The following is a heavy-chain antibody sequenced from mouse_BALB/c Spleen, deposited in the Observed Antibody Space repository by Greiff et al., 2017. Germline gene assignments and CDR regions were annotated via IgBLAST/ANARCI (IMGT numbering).Heavy chain of an antibody. Sequence: EVQLVESGPGLVKPSQSLSLTCTVTGYSITSDYAWNWIRQFPGNKLEWMGYISYSGSTSYNPSLKSRISITRDTSKNQFFLQLNSVTTEDTATYYCASGVRRGNYYAMDYWGQGTSVTVSS. V-gene: IGHV3-2*02. J-gene: IGHJ4*01. CDR2: ISYSGST. CDR3: ASGVRRGNYYAMDY. CDR1: GYSITSDYA. D-gene: IGHD2-14*01.